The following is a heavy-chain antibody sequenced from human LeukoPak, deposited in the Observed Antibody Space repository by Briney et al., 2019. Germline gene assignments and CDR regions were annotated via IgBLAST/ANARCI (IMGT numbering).Heavy chain of an antibody. D-gene: IGHD3-22*01. CDR3: ARAANRPDYYDSSGYAFDI. CDR1: GGTFSSYA. J-gene: IGHJ3*02. CDR2: IIPILGIA. Sequence: GASVKVSCKASGGTFSSYAISWVRQAPGQGLEWMGRIIPILGIANYAQKFQGRVTITADKSTSTAYMELSSLRSEDTAVYYCARAANRPDYYDSSGYAFDIWGQGTMVTVSS. V-gene: IGHV1-69*04.